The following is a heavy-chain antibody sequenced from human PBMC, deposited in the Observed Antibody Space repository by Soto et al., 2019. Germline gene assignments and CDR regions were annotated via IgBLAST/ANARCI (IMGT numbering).Heavy chain of an antibody. CDR3: ARVDTAMGTPRYYFDY. Sequence: PGESLKISCKGSGYSFTSYWIGWVRQMPGKGLEWMGIIYPGDSDTRYSPSFQGQVTISADKSISTAYLQWSSLKASDTAMYHCARVDTAMGTPRYYFDYWGQGTLVTVSS. CDR1: GYSFTSYW. J-gene: IGHJ4*02. CDR2: IYPGDSDT. V-gene: IGHV5-51*01. D-gene: IGHD5-18*01.